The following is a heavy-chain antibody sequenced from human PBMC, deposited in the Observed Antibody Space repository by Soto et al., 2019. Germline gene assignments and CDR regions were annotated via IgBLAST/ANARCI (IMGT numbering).Heavy chain of an antibody. CDR2: INPNTGGA. CDR3: ARDYDDGSASYGLEI. J-gene: IGHJ3*01. D-gene: IGHD3-16*01. V-gene: IGHV1-2*04. CDR1: GYTFTGYY. Sequence: QEHLVQSGAEVKSPGASVKVSCKAAGYTFTGYYIHWVRQAPGQGLEWMGWINPNTGGANIAQKFQGWVTLTSDTSITTTYMEVNRLTSNDTAVYYCARDYDDGSASYGLEIWGQGTMVTVAS.